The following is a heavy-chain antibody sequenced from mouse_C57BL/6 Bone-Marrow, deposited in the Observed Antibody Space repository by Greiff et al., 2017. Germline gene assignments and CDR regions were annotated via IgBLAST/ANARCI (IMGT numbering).Heavy chain of an antibody. J-gene: IGHJ3*01. CDR3: ARQWFAY. Sequence: QVQLQQPGAELVRPGSSVKLSCKASGYTFTNYWMHWLKQRPIQGLEWIGTSDPSARATPYNQKFKDKATLTVDKSSSTAYTQLSSLTSDDSSVDYCARQWFAYWGQGTLVTVSA. V-gene: IGHV1-52*01. CDR1: GYTFTNYW. CDR2: SDPSARAT.